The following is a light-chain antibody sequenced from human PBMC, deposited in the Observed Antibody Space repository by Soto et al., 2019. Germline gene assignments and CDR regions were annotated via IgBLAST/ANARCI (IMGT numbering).Light chain of an antibody. V-gene: IGKV1-5*03. CDR3: QQYNNYPKT. Sequence: DIQMTQSPSTLSASVGDSITITCRASQSISSWLAWYQQKPGKAPNLLIYKASILETGVSSRFSGSGSGINFTLTISSLQPDDCATYYCQQYNNYPKTFGQGTKVDIK. J-gene: IGKJ2*01. CDR2: KAS. CDR1: QSISSW.